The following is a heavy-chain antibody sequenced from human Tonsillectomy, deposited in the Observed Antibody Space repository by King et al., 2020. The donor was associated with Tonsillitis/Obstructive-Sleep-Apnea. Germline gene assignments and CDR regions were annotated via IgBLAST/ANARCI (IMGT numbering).Heavy chain of an antibody. CDR2: ISGDGGTT. J-gene: IGHJ6*03. V-gene: IGHV3-43*02. CDR1: GFTVDDYA. D-gene: IGHD5-18*01. CDR3: VKDDSNGLDDDCCMDV. Sequence: VQLVESGGGVVQPGGSLRLSCAASGFTVDDYAMHWVRQAPGKGLEWVSLISGDGGTTYYADSVKGRFTISRDNSKDSLYLEMNSLRTEDTALYYCVKDDSNGLDDDCCMDVGGEGTTVTVPS.